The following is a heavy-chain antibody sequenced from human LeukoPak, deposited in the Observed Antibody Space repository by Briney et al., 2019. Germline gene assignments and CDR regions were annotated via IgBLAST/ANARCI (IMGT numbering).Heavy chain of an antibody. CDR3: ARIVTGTTARVDY. CDR1: GFTFSSYN. V-gene: IGHV3-21*01. Sequence: GGSLRLSCAASGFTFSSYNMNWVRQAPGKGLEWVSSISSSSSYTYYADSVKGRFTISRDNAKNSLYLQMNSLRAEDTAVYYCARIVTGTTARVDYWGQGTLVTVSS. D-gene: IGHD1-20*01. CDR2: ISSSSSYT. J-gene: IGHJ4*02.